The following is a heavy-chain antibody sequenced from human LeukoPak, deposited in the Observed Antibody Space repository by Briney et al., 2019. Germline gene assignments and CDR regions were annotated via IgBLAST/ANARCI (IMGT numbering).Heavy chain of an antibody. CDR1: GFTFSTYA. CDR2: ISGGGDTT. Sequence: GGSLRLSCAGSGFTFSTYAINWVRQAPGKGLEWVSGISGGGDTTYYADAVRGRFTISRDNSKSTLYLQMNSLRAEDTAVYFCAKMDYDAYWGQGTLVTVSS. J-gene: IGHJ4*02. V-gene: IGHV3-23*01. CDR3: AKMDYDAY.